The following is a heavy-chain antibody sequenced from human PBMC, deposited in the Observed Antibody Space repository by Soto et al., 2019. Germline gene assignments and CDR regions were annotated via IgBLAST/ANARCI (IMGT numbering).Heavy chain of an antibody. D-gene: IGHD4-17*01. Sequence: QVQLQESGPGLVKPSQTLSLTCTVSGGSISSGDYYWSWIRQPPGKGLEWIGYIYYSGSTYYNPSLKSRVTISVDTSKNQFSLKLSSVTAADTAVYYCARAAVSYAVTTHNWFDPWGQGTLVTVSS. CDR2: IYYSGST. CDR3: ARAAVSYAVTTHNWFDP. J-gene: IGHJ5*02. V-gene: IGHV4-30-4*01. CDR1: GGSISSGDYY.